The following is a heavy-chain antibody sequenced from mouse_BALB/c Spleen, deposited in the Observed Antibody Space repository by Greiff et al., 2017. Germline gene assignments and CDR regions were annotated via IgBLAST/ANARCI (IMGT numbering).Heavy chain of an antibody. V-gene: IGHV1-7*01. D-gene: IGHD2-10*02. CDR2: INPSTGYT. CDR1: GYTFTSYW. Sequence: VQLQQSGAELAKPGASVKMSCKASGYTFTSYWMHWVKQRPGQGLEWIGYINPSTGYTEYNQKFKDKATLTADKSSSTAYMQLSSLTSEDSAVYYCARSKYGNSYAWFAYWGQGTLVTVSA. CDR3: ARSKYGNSYAWFAY. J-gene: IGHJ3*01.